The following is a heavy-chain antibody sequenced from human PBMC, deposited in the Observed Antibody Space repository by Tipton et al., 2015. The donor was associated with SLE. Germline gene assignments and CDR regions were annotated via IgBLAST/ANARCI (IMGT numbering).Heavy chain of an antibody. Sequence: SLRLSCAASGFTFKNYAMNWVRQAPGKGLEWVSAISGSGDSPYYADSVKGRFTISRDNSMQMLYLHMSSLTSDDTALDYCARRYSDSGSSLSLWGQGTLVTVSS. J-gene: IGHJ4*02. D-gene: IGHD6-13*01. CDR1: GFTFKNYA. CDR2: ISGSGDSP. V-gene: IGHV3-23*01. CDR3: ARRYSDSGSSLSL.